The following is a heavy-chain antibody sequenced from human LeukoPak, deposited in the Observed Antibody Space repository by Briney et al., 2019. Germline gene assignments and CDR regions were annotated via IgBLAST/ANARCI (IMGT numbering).Heavy chain of an antibody. CDR1: GYTFTGYY. CDR2: INPNSGGT. V-gene: IGHV1-2*02. Sequence: ASVKVSCKASGYTFTGYYMHWVRQAPGQGLEWMGWINPNSGGTNYAQKFQGRVTMARDTFISTAYMELRSLRSDDTAVYYCARDYKSYYYDSSGYYYHLVDCGYWGQGTLVTVSS. D-gene: IGHD3-22*01. CDR3: ARDYKSYYYDSSGYYYHLVDCGY. J-gene: IGHJ4*02.